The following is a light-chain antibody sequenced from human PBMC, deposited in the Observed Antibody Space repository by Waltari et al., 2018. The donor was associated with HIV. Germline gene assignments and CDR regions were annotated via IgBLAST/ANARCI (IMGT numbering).Light chain of an antibody. J-gene: IGLJ1*01. V-gene: IGLV1-44*01. Sequence: QSVLTPPPSASGTPGQRVTISCSGRSSNTGSNTVNWYQQRPGTAPKLLIYSNNQRPSGVPDRFSGSKSGTSASLAISGLQSEDEADYYCAAWDDSLNGNVFGTGTKVTVL. CDR1: SSNTGSNT. CDR2: SNN. CDR3: AAWDDSLNGNV.